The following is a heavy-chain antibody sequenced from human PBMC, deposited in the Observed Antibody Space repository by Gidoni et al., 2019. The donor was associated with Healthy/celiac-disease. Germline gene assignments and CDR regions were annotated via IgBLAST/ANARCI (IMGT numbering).Heavy chain of an antibody. CDR1: GYSFTSYW. CDR2: IYPGDSDT. J-gene: IGHJ2*01. D-gene: IGHD3-22*01. V-gene: IGHV5-51*01. CDR3: ARGLAYYYDSSGPSPDWYFDL. Sequence: EVQLVQSGAEVKKPGESLKISCKGSGYSFTSYWIGWVRQMPGKGLEWMGIIYPGDSDTRYSPSFQGQVTISADKSISTAYLQWSSLKASDTAMYYCARGLAYYYDSSGPSPDWYFDLWGRGTLVTVSS.